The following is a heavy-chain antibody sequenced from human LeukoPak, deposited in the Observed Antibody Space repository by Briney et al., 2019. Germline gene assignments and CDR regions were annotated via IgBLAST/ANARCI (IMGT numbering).Heavy chain of an antibody. Sequence: GGSLILSCAASGFTFSNYWIHWVRQAPGKGLVWVPRISENGRTTTYADSVKGRFTISRDNAKNSVYLQMNSLRAEDTAVYYCARDEHLWEISHWGQGTLVTVSS. CDR1: GFTFSNYW. D-gene: IGHD3-16*01. CDR3: ARDEHLWEISH. V-gene: IGHV3-74*01. J-gene: IGHJ4*02. CDR2: ISENGRTT.